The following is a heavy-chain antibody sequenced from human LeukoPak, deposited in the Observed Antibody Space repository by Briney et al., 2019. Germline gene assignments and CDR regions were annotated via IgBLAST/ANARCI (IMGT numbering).Heavy chain of an antibody. CDR1: GFTFSSYG. J-gene: IGHJ6*02. V-gene: IGHV3-30*03. Sequence: PGGSLRLSCAASGFTFSSYGMSWVRQAPGKGLEWVAVISYDGSNKYYADSVKGRFTISRDNSKNTLYLQMNSLRAEDTAVYYCARATGSGAMDVWGQGTTVTVSS. CDR3: ARATGSGAMDV. D-gene: IGHD3-10*01. CDR2: ISYDGSNK.